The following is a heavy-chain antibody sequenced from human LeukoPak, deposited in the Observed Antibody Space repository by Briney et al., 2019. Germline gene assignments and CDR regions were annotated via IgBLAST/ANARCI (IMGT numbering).Heavy chain of an antibody. Sequence: PSETLSLTCAVSGGSISSGGYSWSWIRQPPGEGLEWIGYIYHSGSTYYNPSLKSRVTISVDRSKNQFSLKLSSVTAADTAVYYCARVYYSSSWLFDCWGQGTLVTVSS. D-gene: IGHD6-13*01. CDR1: GGSISSGGYS. CDR3: ARVYYSSSWLFDC. J-gene: IGHJ4*02. CDR2: IYHSGST. V-gene: IGHV4-30-2*01.